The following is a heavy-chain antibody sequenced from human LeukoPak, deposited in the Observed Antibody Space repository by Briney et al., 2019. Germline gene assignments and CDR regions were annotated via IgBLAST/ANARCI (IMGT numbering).Heavy chain of an antibody. CDR2: VSSGSPSL. CDR1: GFTFSTYS. V-gene: IGHV3-21*04. Sequence: TGGSLRLSCAASGFTFSTYSLNWVRQAPGKGLEWVSSVSSGSPSLLYADSVKGRFTISRDNSKNTLYLQMNSLRAEDTAVYYCAKVSYYYDSSGYYFYFDYWGQGTLVTVSS. CDR3: AKVSYYYDSSGYYFYFDY. J-gene: IGHJ4*02. D-gene: IGHD3-22*01.